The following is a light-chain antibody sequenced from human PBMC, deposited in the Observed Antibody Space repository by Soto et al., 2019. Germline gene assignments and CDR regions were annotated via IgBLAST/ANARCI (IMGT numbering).Light chain of an antibody. V-gene: IGKV3D-15*01. CDR2: DAS. CDR1: ESVSSN. J-gene: IGKJ5*01. Sequence: IMMTQSPATLSLSPGGIVTLSCRASESVSSNLAWYQQKPGQAPRLLIYDASSRATGIPDRFSGSGSGTDFTLTISRLEPEDFAVYYCQQYNNGPPITFGQGTRLEIK. CDR3: QQYNNGPPIT.